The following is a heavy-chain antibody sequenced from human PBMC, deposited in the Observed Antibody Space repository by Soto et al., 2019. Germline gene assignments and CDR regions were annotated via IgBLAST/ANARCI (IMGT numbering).Heavy chain of an antibody. CDR3: AKSASGTGYTNYFDQ. V-gene: IGHV3-23*01. CDR2: VYGSGGAT. CDR1: GIAFIGHV. D-gene: IGHD3-10*01. Sequence: GVSLRKSVVAAGIAFIGHVRSCVRQAPGKGLEWISSVYGSGGATHYADSVKGRCTASRDDSKNTLSLQMNSLRVEDTALYYCAKSASGTGYTNYFDQWGQGTLVTVSS. J-gene: IGHJ4*02.